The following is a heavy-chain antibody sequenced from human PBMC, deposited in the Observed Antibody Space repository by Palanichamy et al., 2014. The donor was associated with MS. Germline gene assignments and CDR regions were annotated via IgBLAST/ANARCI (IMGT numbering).Heavy chain of an antibody. CDR3: ASGSYYRFDY. Sequence: SDGSSTSYADSVKGRFTISRDNAKNTLYLQMNSLRAEDTAVYYCASGSYYRFDYWGQGTLVTVSS. CDR2: SDGSST. D-gene: IGHD1-26*01. J-gene: IGHJ4*02. V-gene: IGHV3-74*01.